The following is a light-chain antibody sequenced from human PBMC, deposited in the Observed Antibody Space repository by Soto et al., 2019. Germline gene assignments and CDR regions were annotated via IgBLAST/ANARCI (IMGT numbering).Light chain of an antibody. CDR2: EVS. J-gene: IGLJ2*01. CDR1: SGDVGRYDY. CDR3: SSYTTGSTVV. V-gene: IGLV2-14*01. Sequence: QSVLTQPASVSGSPGQSITISCTGTSGDVGRYDYVSWYQQHPGEAPKLIVYEVSDRPSGVSNRFSGSKSGNTASLTISGLQTDDEADYYCSSYTTGSTVVFGGGTKVTVL.